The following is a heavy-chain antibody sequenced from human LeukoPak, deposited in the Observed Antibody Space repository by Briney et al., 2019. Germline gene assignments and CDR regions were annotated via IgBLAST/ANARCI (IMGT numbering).Heavy chain of an antibody. CDR3: ARQPTDDHELFDY. Sequence: SESLSLTCTVSGGSISSYYWSWIRQPPGKGLEWIGYIYYSGSTNYNPSLKSRVTISVDTSKNQFSLKLSSVTAADTAVYYCARQPTDDHELFDYWGRGTLVTVSS. CDR1: GGSISSYY. CDR2: IYYSGST. D-gene: IGHD1-7*01. V-gene: IGHV4-59*01. J-gene: IGHJ4*02.